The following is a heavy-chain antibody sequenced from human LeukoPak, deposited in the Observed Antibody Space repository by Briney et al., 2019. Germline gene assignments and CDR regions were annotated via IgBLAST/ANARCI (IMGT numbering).Heavy chain of an antibody. CDR1: GFTFSSNY. CDR3: ARGIESTVWFGELFPLDY. Sequence: PGGSLRLSCAASGFTFSSNYMSWVRQAPGKGLEWVSVIYSGGSTYYADSVKGRFTISRDNSKNTLYLQMNSLRAEDTAVYYCARGIESTVWFGELFPLDYWGQGTLVTVSS. V-gene: IGHV3-66*01. CDR2: IYSGGST. J-gene: IGHJ4*02. D-gene: IGHD3-10*01.